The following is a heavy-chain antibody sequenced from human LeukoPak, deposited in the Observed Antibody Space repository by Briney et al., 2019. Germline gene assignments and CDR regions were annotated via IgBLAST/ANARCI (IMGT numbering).Heavy chain of an antibody. Sequence: PGGSLRLSCAASGFTSSSYWMHWVRQAPGKGLVGVSRINSDGRSTSYADSVKGRFTISRDNAKNTLYLQMNSLRAEDTAVYYCARDDLLDTAMDPWGQGTLVTVSS. V-gene: IGHV3-74*01. J-gene: IGHJ5*02. CDR2: INSDGRST. CDR3: ARDDLLDTAMDP. D-gene: IGHD5-18*01. CDR1: GFTSSSYW.